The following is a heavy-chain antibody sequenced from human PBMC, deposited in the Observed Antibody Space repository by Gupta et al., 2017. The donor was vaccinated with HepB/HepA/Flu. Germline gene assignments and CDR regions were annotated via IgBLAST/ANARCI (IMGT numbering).Heavy chain of an antibody. D-gene: IGHD4-11*01. CDR1: RGSIKSYY. V-gene: IGHV4-59*01. CDR2: INHTGSS. J-gene: IGHJ4*02. CDR3: ATDDYKKPRGFED. Sequence: QVQLQESGPGLVRPSETLSLTCTVSRGSIKSYYWTWIRQPPGKGLEWIGHINHTGSSDYNPSLKSRVTISLDRSRSQFSLRLNSATAADTAIYDCATDDYKKPRGFEDWGPGTLVTVSS.